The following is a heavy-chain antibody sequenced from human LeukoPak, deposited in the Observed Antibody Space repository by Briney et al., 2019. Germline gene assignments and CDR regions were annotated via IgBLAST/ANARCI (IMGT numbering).Heavy chain of an antibody. D-gene: IGHD2-2*01. Sequence: GGSLRLSCAASGFTSTNHAMSWVRQAPGKGVQWIAVISGGGRTTEYADSVKGRFTVSRDNSMNTLSLHMDSLRVEDTAIYYCAKNVVFTRYFDSWGQGTLVTVSS. CDR2: ISGGGRTT. CDR1: GFTSTNHA. J-gene: IGHJ4*02. CDR3: AKNVVFTRYFDS. V-gene: IGHV3-23*01.